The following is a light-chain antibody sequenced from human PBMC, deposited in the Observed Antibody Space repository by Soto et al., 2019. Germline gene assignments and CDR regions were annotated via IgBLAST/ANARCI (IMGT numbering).Light chain of an antibody. Sequence: DIQMTQSPSSLSASVGDRGTITCRASQSITNYLNWYQQKPGKAPKLLIYAAYSLQSGVPSRFSAIESGTNFTFSISSLQPEDFATYYFQQSYSTPWTFCQGTKVEIK. CDR2: AAY. J-gene: IGKJ1*01. CDR3: QQSYSTPWT. CDR1: QSITNY. V-gene: IGKV1-39*01.